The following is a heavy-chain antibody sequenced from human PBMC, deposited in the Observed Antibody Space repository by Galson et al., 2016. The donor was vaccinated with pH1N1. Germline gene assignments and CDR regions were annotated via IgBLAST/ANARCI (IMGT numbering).Heavy chain of an antibody. Sequence: QSGAEVKKPGESLKISCKGSGYSFTRYWIGWVRQMPGKGLEWMGIIFPGDSDTRYSPSFQGQVTISADKSISTAYLQRSSLKASDTAMYYCARHSGDGYRYGSERYFDYWGQGTLVTVSS. CDR2: IFPGDSDT. V-gene: IGHV5-51*01. CDR1: GYSFTRYW. J-gene: IGHJ4*02. CDR3: ARHSGDGYRYGSERYFDY. D-gene: IGHD5-18*01.